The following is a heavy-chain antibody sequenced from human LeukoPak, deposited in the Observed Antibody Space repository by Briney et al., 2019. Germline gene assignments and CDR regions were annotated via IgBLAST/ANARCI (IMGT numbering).Heavy chain of an antibody. CDR3: ARGHYDILTEYYFDY. D-gene: IGHD3-9*01. J-gene: IGHJ4*02. CDR2: MNPNSGNT. V-gene: IGHV1-8*01. Sequence: ASVKVSXKASGYTFTSYDINWVRQATGQGLEWMGWMNPNSGNTGYAQKFQGRVTMTRNTSISTAYMELSSLRSEDTAVYYCARGHYDILTEYYFDYWGQGTLVTVSS. CDR1: GYTFTSYD.